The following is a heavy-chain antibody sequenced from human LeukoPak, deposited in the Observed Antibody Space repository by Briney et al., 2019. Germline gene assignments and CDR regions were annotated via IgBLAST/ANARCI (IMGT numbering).Heavy chain of an antibody. V-gene: IGHV3-30*04. Sequence: GGSLRLSCAASGFTFSTYAMTWVRQAPGKGLEWVAVISYDGSNKYYADSVKGRFTISRDNSKNTLYLQMNSLRAEDTAVYYCAKDQVWFGEPYYYMDVWGKGTTVTISS. CDR3: AKDQVWFGEPYYYMDV. D-gene: IGHD3-10*01. J-gene: IGHJ6*03. CDR2: ISYDGSNK. CDR1: GFTFSTYA.